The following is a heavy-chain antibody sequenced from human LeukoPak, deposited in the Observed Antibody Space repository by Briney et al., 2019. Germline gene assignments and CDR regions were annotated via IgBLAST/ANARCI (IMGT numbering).Heavy chain of an antibody. CDR2: IGTSSSHI. Sequence: GGSLRVSCAASGFTFSSYSMNWVRQAPGEGLEWVSSIGTSSSHIYYADSVKGRFTISRDNAKKSLYLQMNSLRAEDTAVYYCARDRVTMVRGVIKSRYYYYMDVWGKGTTVTVSS. CDR3: ARDRVTMVRGVIKSRYYYYMDV. V-gene: IGHV3-21*01. J-gene: IGHJ6*03. CDR1: GFTFSSYS. D-gene: IGHD3-10*01.